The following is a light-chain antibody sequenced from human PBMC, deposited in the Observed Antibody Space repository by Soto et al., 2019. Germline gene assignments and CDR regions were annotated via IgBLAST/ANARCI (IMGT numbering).Light chain of an antibody. V-gene: IGKV3D-20*01. CDR3: QQYGSSPQIT. CDR1: QNISNY. Sequence: IVWTQSPATLSLSLWVRATLSCGASQNISNYLIWYQQKPGQAPRLLIYDVSSRATGIPDRFSGSGSGTDFTLTISRLEPEDFAVYYCQQYGSSPQITFGQGTRLEIK. J-gene: IGKJ5*01. CDR2: DVS.